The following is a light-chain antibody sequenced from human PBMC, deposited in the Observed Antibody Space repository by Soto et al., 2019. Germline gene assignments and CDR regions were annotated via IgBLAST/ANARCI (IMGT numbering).Light chain of an antibody. CDR2: DAS. CDR3: QQYEDLPT. CDR1: QDISNY. V-gene: IGKV1-33*01. J-gene: IGKJ5*01. Sequence: DIQMTQSPSSLSASVGDRVTITCQASQDISNYLNWYQQKPGKAPKLLICDASKLEPGVPSRFSGSGSGTDFTLTINSLQPEDFATYYCQQYEDLPTFGQGTRLDIK.